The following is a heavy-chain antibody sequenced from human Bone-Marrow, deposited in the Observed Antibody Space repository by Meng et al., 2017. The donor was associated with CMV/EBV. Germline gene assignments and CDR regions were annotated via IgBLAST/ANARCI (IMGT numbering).Heavy chain of an antibody. V-gene: IGHV3-30*02. Sequence: LSLTCAASGFTFSSYGMHWVRQAPGKGLEWVAFIRYDGSNKYYADSVKGRFTISRDNSKNTLYLQMNSLRAEDTAVYYCAKDRVGATGYWGQGTLVTVSS. CDR1: GFTFSSYG. CDR3: AKDRVGATGY. D-gene: IGHD1-26*01. J-gene: IGHJ4*02. CDR2: IRYDGSNK.